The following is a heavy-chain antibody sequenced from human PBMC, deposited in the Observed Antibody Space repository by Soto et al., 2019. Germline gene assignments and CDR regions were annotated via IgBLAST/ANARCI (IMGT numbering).Heavy chain of an antibody. J-gene: IGHJ4*02. CDR1: GYPFGGYA. CDR2: VSAHTVDS. Sequence: QVQLVQSGAEVKKPGASVKVSCKASGYPFGGYAIGWVRQAPGQGLEWMGWVSAHTVDSGYAQRFQGRVTLTTETSTSTAYMELRGLRSDDTAVYYCARPSTSYGDYGWSLAYWGQGTLVTVSS. V-gene: IGHV1-18*01. CDR3: ARPSTSYGDYGWSLAY. D-gene: IGHD4-17*01.